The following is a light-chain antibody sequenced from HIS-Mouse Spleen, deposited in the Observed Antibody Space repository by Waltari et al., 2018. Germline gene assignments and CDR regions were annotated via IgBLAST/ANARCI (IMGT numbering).Light chain of an antibody. CDR1: SSDVGSYNR. J-gene: IGLJ2*01. CDR3: SLYTSSSTLV. V-gene: IGLV2-18*01. CDR2: EVS. Sequence: QSALTQPPSVSGSPGQSVTISCTGTSSDVGSYNRVSWYQQPPGTAPKLMSYEVSNRPSGVPDRFSEAKSGNTASLTISGLQAEDEADYYCSLYTSSSTLVVGGGTKLTVL.